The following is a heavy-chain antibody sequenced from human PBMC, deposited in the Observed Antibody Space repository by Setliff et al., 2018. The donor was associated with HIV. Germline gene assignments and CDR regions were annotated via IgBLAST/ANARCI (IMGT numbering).Heavy chain of an antibody. Sequence: GGSLRLSCTVSGFTFGDHAMSWVRQAPGKGLEWVGFIRSKAYGGTTEYAASVKGRFTISRDDSKSIAYLQMNSLKTEDTAVYYCTRDRLPGGYYYGMDVWGQGTTVTVSS. CDR3: TRDRLPGGYYYGMDV. J-gene: IGHJ6*02. V-gene: IGHV3-49*04. CDR2: IRSKAYGGTT. D-gene: IGHD4-17*01. CDR1: GFTFGDHA.